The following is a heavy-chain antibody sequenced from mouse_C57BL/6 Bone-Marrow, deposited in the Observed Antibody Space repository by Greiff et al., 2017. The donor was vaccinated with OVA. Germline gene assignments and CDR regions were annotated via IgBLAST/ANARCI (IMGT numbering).Heavy chain of an antibody. V-gene: IGHV5-15*01. CDR3: ARHGDY. Sequence: EVHLVESGGGLVQPGGSLKLSCAASGFTFSDYGMAWVRQAPRKGPEWVAFISNLAYSIYYADTVTGRFTISRENAKNTLYLEMSSLRSEDTAMYYCARHGDYWGQGTSVTVSS. CDR2: ISNLAYSI. CDR1: GFTFSDYG. J-gene: IGHJ4*01.